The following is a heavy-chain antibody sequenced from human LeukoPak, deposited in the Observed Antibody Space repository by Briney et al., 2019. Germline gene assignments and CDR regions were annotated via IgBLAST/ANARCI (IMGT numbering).Heavy chain of an antibody. CDR2: ISYDGSNK. CDR3: ARGTLDITKIRGVISPFDY. D-gene: IGHD3-10*01. V-gene: IGHV3-30*04. CDR1: GFTFRSNA. Sequence: GGSLRLSCAASGFTFRSNAMHWVRQAPGKGLEWVAVISYDGSNKYYADSVKGRFTISRDNSKNTVYLQMNSLRAEDTAVYYCARGTLDITKIRGVISPFDYWGQGTLVTVSS. J-gene: IGHJ4*02.